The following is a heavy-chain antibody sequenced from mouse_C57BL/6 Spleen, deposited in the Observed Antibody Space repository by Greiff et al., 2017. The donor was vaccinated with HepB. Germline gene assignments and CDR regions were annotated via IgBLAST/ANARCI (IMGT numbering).Heavy chain of an antibody. Sequence: EVQGVESGGGLVQPGGSLKLSCAASGFTFSDYGMAWVRQAPRKGPEWVAFISNLAYSIYYADTVTGRFTIPRENAKNTLYLEMSSLRSEDTAMYYCARLESQYYFDYWGQGTTLTVSS. V-gene: IGHV5-15*01. CDR3: ARLESQYYFDY. CDR1: GFTFSDYG. J-gene: IGHJ2*01. CDR2: ISNLAYSI.